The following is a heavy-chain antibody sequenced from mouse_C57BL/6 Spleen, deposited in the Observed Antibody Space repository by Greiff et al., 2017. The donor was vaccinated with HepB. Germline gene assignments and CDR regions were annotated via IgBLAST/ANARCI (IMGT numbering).Heavy chain of an antibody. CDR1: GYTFTSYW. D-gene: IGHD1-1*01. Sequence: QVQLQQPGTELVKPGASVKLSCKASGYTFTSYWMHWVKQRPGQGLEWIGNINPSNGGTNYNEKFKSKATLTVDKSSSTAYMQLSSLTSEDAAVYYCARAVSTTVVAAGNCDYWGQGTTLTVSS. CDR2: INPSNGGT. J-gene: IGHJ2*01. V-gene: IGHV1-53*01. CDR3: ARAVSTTVVAAGNCDY.